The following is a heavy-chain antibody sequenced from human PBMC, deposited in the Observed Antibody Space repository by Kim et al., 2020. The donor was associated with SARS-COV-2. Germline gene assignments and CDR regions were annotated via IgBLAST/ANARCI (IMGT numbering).Heavy chain of an antibody. CDR3: ARGRGATGY. V-gene: IGHV4-59*09. J-gene: IGHJ4*02. Sequence: GSTNYNPSLKSRVTISVDTSKNQFSLKLSSVTAADTAVYYCARGRGATGYWGQGTLVTVSS. D-gene: IGHD1-26*01. CDR2: GST.